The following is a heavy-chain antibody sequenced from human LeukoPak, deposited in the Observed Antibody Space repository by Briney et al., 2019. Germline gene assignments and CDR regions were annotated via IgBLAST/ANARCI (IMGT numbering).Heavy chain of an antibody. D-gene: IGHD6-13*01. J-gene: IGHJ4*02. CDR2: IYSGGST. CDR3: AREAPGSSSWYDV. V-gene: IGHV3-66*01. Sequence: PGGSLRLSCAASGFTVSSNYMSWVRQAPGKGLEWVSVIYSGGSTYYADSVKGRFTISRDNSKNTLYLQMNSPRAEDTAVYYCAREAPGSSSWYDVWGQGTLVTVSS. CDR1: GFTVSSNY.